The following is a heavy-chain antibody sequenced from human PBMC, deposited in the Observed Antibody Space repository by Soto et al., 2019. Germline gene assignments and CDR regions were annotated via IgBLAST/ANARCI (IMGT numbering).Heavy chain of an antibody. CDR2: ISYDGSNK. J-gene: IGHJ6*02. V-gene: IGHV3-30*18. Sequence: QVQLVESGGGVVQPGRSLRLSCAASGFTFSSYGMHWVRQAPGKGLEWVAVISYDGSNKYYADSVKGRFTISRDNSKNTLYLQMNSLRAEDTAVYYCAKGNYYYGMDVWGQGTTVPVSS. CDR3: AKGNYYYGMDV. CDR1: GFTFSSYG.